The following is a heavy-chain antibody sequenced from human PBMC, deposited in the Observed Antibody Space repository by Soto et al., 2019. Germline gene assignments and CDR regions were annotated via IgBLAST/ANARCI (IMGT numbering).Heavy chain of an antibody. CDR3: ATSIRSGGDFGF. Sequence: QVQLQESGPGLVKPSETLSLTCTVSGGSVTSGSYYWSWIRQPPGKGLEWIGYFYYSGSTDYSSPLNSRVTILVDTSKHQFSLKLSSVTAADTAVYYCATSIRSGGDFGFWGQGTMVTVSS. D-gene: IGHD1-26*01. CDR1: GGSVTSGSYY. V-gene: IGHV4-61*01. J-gene: IGHJ3*01. CDR2: FYYSGST.